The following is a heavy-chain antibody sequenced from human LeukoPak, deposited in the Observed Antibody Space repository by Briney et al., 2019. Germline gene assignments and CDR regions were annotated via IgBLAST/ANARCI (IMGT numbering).Heavy chain of an antibody. CDR3: AKDHGSSDWYYFDY. V-gene: IGHV3-30*02. CDR2: IHYDGSNN. Sequence: GGSLRLSCTASGFTFSSFPMTWVRQAPGKGLEWVAFIHYDGSNNYYADSVKGRFTISRDNSKNTLYLQMNTLRADDTAVYYCAKDHGSSDWYYFDYWGQGTLVTVSS. J-gene: IGHJ4*02. D-gene: IGHD6-13*01. CDR1: GFTFSSFP.